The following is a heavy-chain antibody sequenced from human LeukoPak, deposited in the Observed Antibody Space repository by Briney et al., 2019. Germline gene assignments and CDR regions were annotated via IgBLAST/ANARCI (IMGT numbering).Heavy chain of an antibody. CDR3: ARRDKYCSSTSCYAIGFDP. V-gene: IGHV1-46*01. J-gene: IGHJ5*02. D-gene: IGHD2-2*01. CDR1: GYTFTSYY. CDR2: INPSGGST. Sequence: ASVKVSCKASGYTFTSYYMHWVRQAPGQGLEWMGIINPSGGSTSYAQKFQGRVTMTRGTSTSTVYMELSSLRSEDTAVYYCARRDKYCSSTSCYAIGFDPWGQGTLVTVSS.